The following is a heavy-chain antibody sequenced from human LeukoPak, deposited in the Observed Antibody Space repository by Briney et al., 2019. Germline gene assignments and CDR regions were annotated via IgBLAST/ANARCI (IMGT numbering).Heavy chain of an antibody. D-gene: IGHD3-10*01. Sequence: SQTLSLTCTVSGGSISSGDYYWSWIRQPPGKGLEWIGYIYYSGSTYYNPSLKSRVTISVDTSKNQFSLKLSSVTAADTAVYYCARGPLPLWFGELSDWYFDLWGRGTLVTVSS. CDR3: ARGPLPLWFGELSDWYFDL. CDR2: IYYSGST. J-gene: IGHJ2*01. V-gene: IGHV4-30-4*01. CDR1: GGSISSGDYY.